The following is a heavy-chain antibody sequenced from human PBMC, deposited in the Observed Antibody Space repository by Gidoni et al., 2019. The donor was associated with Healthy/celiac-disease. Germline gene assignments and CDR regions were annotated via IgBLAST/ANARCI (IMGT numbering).Heavy chain of an antibody. CDR1: GSPFTSYG. Sequence: HVQLVQSGAEVKKPGASVKVSCKSSGSPFTSYGISWVRQAPGQGLEWMGWISAYNGNTNYAQKLQGRVTMTTDTSTSTAYMELRSLRSDDTAVYYCAIDPYGDYGGDYWGQGTLVTVSS. D-gene: IGHD4-17*01. V-gene: IGHV1-18*01. CDR3: AIDPYGDYGGDY. CDR2: ISAYNGNT. J-gene: IGHJ4*02.